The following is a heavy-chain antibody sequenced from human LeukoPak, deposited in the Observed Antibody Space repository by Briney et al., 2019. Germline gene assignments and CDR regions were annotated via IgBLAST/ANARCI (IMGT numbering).Heavy chain of an antibody. V-gene: IGHV4-30-2*05. J-gene: IGHJ4*02. D-gene: IGHD2-21*02. CDR3: ARSYPVTGGDCYSGCIGLIDY. Sequence: PSETLSLTCAVSGGSISSGGYSWSWIRQPPGKGLEWIGYIYYSGSTYYNPSLKSRVTTSVDTSKNQFSLKLSSVTAADTAVYYCARSYPVTGGDCYSGCIGLIDYWGQGTLVTVSS. CDR2: IYYSGST. CDR1: GGSISSGGYS.